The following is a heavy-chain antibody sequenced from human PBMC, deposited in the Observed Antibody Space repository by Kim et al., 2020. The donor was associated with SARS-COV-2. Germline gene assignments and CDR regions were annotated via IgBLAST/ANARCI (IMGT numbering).Heavy chain of an antibody. Sequence: ASVKVSCKASESTFINYYLHWVRQAPGQGLEWMGVINPRGGDTTYAQTFQGRVIMTRETSINTVFMELSNLRSDDTAVYYCAKPRGYSGDFFDTWGQGAL. CDR3: AKPRGYSGDFFDT. V-gene: IGHV1-46*01. D-gene: IGHD5-12*01. CDR1: ESTFINYY. J-gene: IGHJ4*02. CDR2: INPRGGDT.